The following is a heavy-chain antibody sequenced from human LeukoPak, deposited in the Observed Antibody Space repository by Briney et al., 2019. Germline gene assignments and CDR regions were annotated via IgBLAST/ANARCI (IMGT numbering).Heavy chain of an antibody. CDR2: IWYDGSNK. D-gene: IGHD6-13*01. J-gene: IGHJ4*02. CDR1: GFTFSGYG. Sequence: GGSLRPSCAASGFTFSGYGMHWVRQAPGKGLEWVAVIWYDGSNKYYADSVKGRFTISRDNSKNTLYLQMNSLRAEDTAVYYCARDRSRRSYSSSWYDYWGQGTLVTVSS. CDR3: ARDRSRRSYSSSWYDY. V-gene: IGHV3-33*01.